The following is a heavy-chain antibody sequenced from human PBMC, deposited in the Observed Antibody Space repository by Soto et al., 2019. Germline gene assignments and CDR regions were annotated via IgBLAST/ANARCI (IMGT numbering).Heavy chain of an antibody. D-gene: IGHD3-10*01. CDR3: ARDYYVSGGGGFDP. J-gene: IGHJ5*02. Sequence: SETLSLTCTVSGGSISSSSYYWGWIRQPPGKGLEWIGSVYYSGSTYYNPSLKSRVTISVDTSKNQLSLKLSSVTSADSAVYYCARDYYVSGGGGFDPWGQGILVTVSS. CDR1: GGSISSSSYY. CDR2: VYYSGST. V-gene: IGHV4-39*07.